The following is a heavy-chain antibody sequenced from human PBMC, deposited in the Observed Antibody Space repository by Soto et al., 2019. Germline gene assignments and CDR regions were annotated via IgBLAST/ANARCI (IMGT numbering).Heavy chain of an antibody. CDR1: GGSISRYY. CDR3: AREPTTAGTVNGFDP. J-gene: IGHJ5*02. D-gene: IGHD6-13*01. Sequence: VQLQQSGPGLGKPSETLSLICTVSGGSISRYYLNWIRQPAGKGLEWIGRVYTSGYSNSNPSLKSRVTMSVDTSKKQFSMNLSSVTAADTAVYYCAREPTTAGTVNGFDPWGQGTMVTVSS. CDR2: VYTSGYS. V-gene: IGHV4-4*07.